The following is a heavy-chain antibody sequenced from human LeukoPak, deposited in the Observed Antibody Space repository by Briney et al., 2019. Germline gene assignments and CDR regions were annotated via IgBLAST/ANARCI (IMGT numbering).Heavy chain of an antibody. D-gene: IGHD1-26*01. V-gene: IGHV1-58*01. CDR2: IVVGSGNT. CDR3: AADGVRGSYYFDY. Sequence: SVKVSCKASGFTFTSSAVEWVRQARGQRLEWIGWIVVGSGNTNYAQKFQERVTITRDMSTSTAYMELSSLRSEDTAVYYCAADGVRGSYYFDYWGQGTLVTVSS. CDR1: GFTFTSSA. J-gene: IGHJ4*02.